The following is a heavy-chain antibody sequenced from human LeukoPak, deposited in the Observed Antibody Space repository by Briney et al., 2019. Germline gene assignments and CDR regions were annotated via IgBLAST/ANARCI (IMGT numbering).Heavy chain of an antibody. CDR3: ARAQWYSRSLDYMDV. D-gene: IGHD6-13*01. J-gene: IGHJ6*03. Sequence: ASVKVSCKASGYTFTSYAMNWVRQAPGQGLECMGWINTNTGNPTYAQGFTGRSVFSLDTSVSTAYLQISSLKAEDTAVYYCARAQWYSRSLDYMDVWGKGTTVTVSS. CDR2: INTNTGNP. CDR1: GYTFTSYA. V-gene: IGHV7-4-1*02.